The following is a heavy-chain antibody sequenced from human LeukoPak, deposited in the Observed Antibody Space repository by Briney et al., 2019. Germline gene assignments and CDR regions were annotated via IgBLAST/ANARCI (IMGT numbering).Heavy chain of an antibody. D-gene: IGHD6-13*01. V-gene: IGHV4-34*01. CDR2: INHSGST. Sequence: SETLSLTCAVYGGSFSGYYWSWIRQPPGKGLEWIGEINHSGSTNYNPSLKSRVTISVDTSKNQFSLKLTSVTAADTAVYYCARGRRQLVRSWGYWGQGTLVTVSS. J-gene: IGHJ4*02. CDR1: GGSFSGYY. CDR3: ARGRRQLVRSWGY.